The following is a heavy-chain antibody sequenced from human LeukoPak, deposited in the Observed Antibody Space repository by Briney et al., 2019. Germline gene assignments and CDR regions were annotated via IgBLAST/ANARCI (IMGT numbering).Heavy chain of an antibody. CDR2: ISGSGGST. CDR3: AKHFYGSGSYYWAFDI. CDR1: GFTFSSYA. V-gene: IGHV3-23*01. J-gene: IGHJ3*02. Sequence: GGSLRLPCAASGFTFSSYAMSWVRQAPGKGLEWVSAISGSGGSTYYADSVRGRFTISRDNSKNTLYLQMNSLRAEDTAVYYCAKHFYGSGSYYWAFDIWGQGTMVTVSS. D-gene: IGHD3-10*01.